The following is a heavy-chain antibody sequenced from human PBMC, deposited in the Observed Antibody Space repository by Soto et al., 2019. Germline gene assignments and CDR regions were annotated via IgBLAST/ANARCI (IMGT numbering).Heavy chain of an antibody. V-gene: IGHV3-30*18. D-gene: IGHD3-16*01. Sequence: QVQLVESGGGVVQPGRSLRLSCAASGFTFSSYGMHWVRQAPGKGLEWVAVISYDGSNKYYADSVKGRFTISRDNSKNTLYLQMNSLGAEDTPVYYCAKDERGGAPFDYWGQGTLVTVSS. CDR2: ISYDGSNK. J-gene: IGHJ4*02. CDR1: GFTFSSYG. CDR3: AKDERGGAPFDY.